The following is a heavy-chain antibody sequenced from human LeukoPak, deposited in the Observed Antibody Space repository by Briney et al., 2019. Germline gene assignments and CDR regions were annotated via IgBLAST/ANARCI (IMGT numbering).Heavy chain of an antibody. V-gene: IGHV3-11*04. J-gene: IGHJ6*03. CDR1: GFTFSDYY. Sequence: PGGSLRLSCAASGFTFSDYYMSWIRQAPGKGLEWVSYISSSGSTIYYADSVKGRFTISRDNAKNSLYLQMNSLRAEDTAVYYCARVGDSSSSYYYYYYMDVWGKGTTVTVSS. D-gene: IGHD6-6*01. CDR3: ARVGDSSSSYYYYYYMDV. CDR2: ISSSGSTI.